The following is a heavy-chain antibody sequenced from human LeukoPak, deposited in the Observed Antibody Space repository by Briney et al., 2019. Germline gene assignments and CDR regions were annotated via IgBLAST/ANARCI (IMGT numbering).Heavy chain of an antibody. V-gene: IGHV4-34*01. J-gene: IGHJ4*02. CDR3: ARRKTSGYGGYLRPLDY. Sequence: TSETLSLTCAVYGGSFSGYYWSWIRQPPGKGLEWIGEINHSGSTNYNPSLKSRVTISVDTSKNQFSLKLSSVTAADTAVYYCARRKTSGYGGYLRPLDYWGQGTLVTVSS. CDR2: INHSGST. D-gene: IGHD5-12*01. CDR1: GGSFSGYY.